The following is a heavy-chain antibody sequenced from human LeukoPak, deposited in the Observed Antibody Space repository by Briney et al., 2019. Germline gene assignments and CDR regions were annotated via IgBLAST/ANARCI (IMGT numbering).Heavy chain of an antibody. Sequence: GESLKISCKGSGYSFTSYWIGWVRQMPGKGLEWMGIIYPGDSDTRYSPSFQGQVTISADKSISTAYLQWSSLKASDTAMYYCARAHDIVATIGDAFDIWGQGTMVTVSS. CDR2: IYPGDSDT. CDR3: ARAHDIVATIGDAFDI. J-gene: IGHJ3*02. V-gene: IGHV5-51*01. D-gene: IGHD5-12*01. CDR1: GYSFTSYW.